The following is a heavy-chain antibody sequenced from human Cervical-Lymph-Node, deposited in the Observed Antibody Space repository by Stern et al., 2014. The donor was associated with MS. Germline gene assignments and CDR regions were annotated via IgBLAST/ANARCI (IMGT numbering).Heavy chain of an antibody. CDR2: ISYDGRDK. J-gene: IGHJ4*02. Sequence: VQLVQSGGGVVQPGRSLRLSCAASGFGFRRSALHWVRQAPGKGLEWVALISYDGRDKYYTDSVKGRFTVSRDNSNNTVDLEMNSLRLEDTAVYYCAKGGSGSYLDWGQGSLVTVSS. D-gene: IGHD1-26*01. CDR3: AKGGSGSYLD. CDR1: GFGFRRSA. V-gene: IGHV3-30*04.